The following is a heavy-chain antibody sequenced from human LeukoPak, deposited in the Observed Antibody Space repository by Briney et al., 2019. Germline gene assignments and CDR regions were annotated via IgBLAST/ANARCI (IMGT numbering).Heavy chain of an antibody. Sequence: PGGSLRLSCAASGFTFSSYAMSWVRQAPGKGLEWVSAISGSGGSTYYADSVKGRFTISRDNSKNTLYLQMNSLRAEDTAVYYCAKDQGAYSGSSGACGYWGQGTLVTVSS. D-gene: IGHD1-26*01. CDR1: GFTFSSYA. V-gene: IGHV3-23*01. CDR2: ISGSGGST. CDR3: AKDQGAYSGSSGACGY. J-gene: IGHJ4*02.